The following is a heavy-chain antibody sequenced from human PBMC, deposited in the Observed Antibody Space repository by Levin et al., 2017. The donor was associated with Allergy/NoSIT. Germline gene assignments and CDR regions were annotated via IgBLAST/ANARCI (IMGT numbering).Heavy chain of an antibody. CDR2: IKEDGSLK. V-gene: IGHV3-7*01. CDR3: TRDRAYNTFDL. D-gene: IGHD1-14*01. Sequence: PSETLSLTCEASGFTFSTSWMSWVRQAPGKGLEWMGNIKEDGSLKNYVDSVKGRFTFSRDNAKNSLYLQMNGLRAEDTAVYYCTRDRAYNTFDLWGQGTMVSVSS. CDR1: GFTFSTSW. J-gene: IGHJ3*01.